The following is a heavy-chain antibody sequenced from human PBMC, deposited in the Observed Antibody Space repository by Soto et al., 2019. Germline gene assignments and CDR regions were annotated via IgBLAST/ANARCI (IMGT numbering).Heavy chain of an antibody. CDR3: AIALGGCTSANWYFYL. CDR1: GFTFSSYS. Sequence: EVQLVESGGGLVKPGGSLRLSCAASGFTFSSYSMNWVRQAPGKGLEWVSSISSSSSYIYYADSVKGRFTISRDNAKNSLYLEMNSLGAEDTAVYYCAIALGGCTSANWYFYLLGRGNLVTLSS. V-gene: IGHV3-21*01. D-gene: IGHD2-2*01. CDR2: ISSSSSYI. J-gene: IGHJ2*01.